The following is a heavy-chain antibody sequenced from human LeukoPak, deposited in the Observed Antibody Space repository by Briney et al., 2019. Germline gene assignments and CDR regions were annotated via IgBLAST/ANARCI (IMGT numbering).Heavy chain of an antibody. D-gene: IGHD2-2*01. CDR1: GGSFTGFY. Sequence: SETLSLTCAVYGGSFTGFYWSWIRQPPGEGLEWIGEGDHTGGTKYNPSLKSRVTISVDTSKNQFSLKLRSVTAADTAVYYCARSVYCSSTSCSLLGYYYMDVWGKGTTVTVSS. CDR2: GDHTGGT. CDR3: ARSVYCSSTSCSLLGYYYMDV. J-gene: IGHJ6*03. V-gene: IGHV4-34*01.